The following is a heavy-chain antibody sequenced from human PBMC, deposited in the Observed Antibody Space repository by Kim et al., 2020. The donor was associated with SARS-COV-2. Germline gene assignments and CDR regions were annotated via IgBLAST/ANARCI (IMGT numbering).Heavy chain of an antibody. D-gene: IGHD3-3*02. V-gene: IGHV3-30*18. Sequence: GGSLRLSCAASGFTFSSYAMHWVRQAPGKGLEWVAVISYDGSNKYYVDSVKGRFTISRDNSKNTLYLQMNSLRAEDTAVYYCAKDLASVPHFQGCHYWGQGTLVTVSS. CDR2: ISYDGSNK. CDR3: AKDLASVPHFQGCHY. CDR1: GFTFSSYA. J-gene: IGHJ4*02.